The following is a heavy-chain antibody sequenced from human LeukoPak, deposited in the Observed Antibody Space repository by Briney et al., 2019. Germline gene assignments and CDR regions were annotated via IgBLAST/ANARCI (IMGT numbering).Heavy chain of an antibody. CDR1: GGSISSGGYY. CDR2: IYHSGST. CDR3: ARDWRWDYIRGGYFDL. D-gene: IGHD4-11*01. Sequence: ASQTLSLTCTVSGGSISSGGYYWSWIRQPPGKGLEWIGYIYHSGSTYYNPSLKSRVTISVDRSKNQFSLKLSSVTAADTAVYYCARDWRWDYIRGGYFDLWGRGTLVTVSS. V-gene: IGHV4-30-2*01. J-gene: IGHJ2*01.